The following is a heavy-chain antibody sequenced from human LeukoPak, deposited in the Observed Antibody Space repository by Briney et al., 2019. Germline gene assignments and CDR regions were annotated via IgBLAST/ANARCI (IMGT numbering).Heavy chain of an antibody. J-gene: IGHJ4*02. Sequence: SETLSLTCTVSGGSISTYYWSWIRQAPGKGLEWIGYINYSGSTDYNPSLKSRVTISVDTSKNQLSLKMRSVTAADTAVYYCAKEYSSFEYWGQGTLVTVSS. CDR3: AKEYSSFEY. V-gene: IGHV4-59*01. CDR2: INYSGST. CDR1: GGSISTYY. D-gene: IGHD6-13*01.